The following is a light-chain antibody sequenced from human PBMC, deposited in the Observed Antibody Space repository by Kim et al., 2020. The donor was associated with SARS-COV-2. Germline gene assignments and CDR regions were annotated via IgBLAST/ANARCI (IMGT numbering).Light chain of an antibody. Sequence: EVVLTQSPGTLSLSPGERATLSCRASQSVSNNYLTWYQQKPGQAPRLFIYDASTRMTGIPDRFSGSGSGTDFTLTISRLEPEDFAMYYCQQYGSSPYTFGQETKLEI. CDR2: DAS. J-gene: IGKJ2*01. V-gene: IGKV3-20*01. CDR3: QQYGSSPYT. CDR1: QSVSNNY.